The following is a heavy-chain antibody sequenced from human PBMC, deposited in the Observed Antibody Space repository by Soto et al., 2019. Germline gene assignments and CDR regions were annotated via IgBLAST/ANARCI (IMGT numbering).Heavy chain of an antibody. CDR1: GGTFSSYT. Sequence: QVQLVQSGAEVKKPGSSVKVSCKASGGTFSSYTISWVRQAPGQGLEWMGRIIPILGIANYAQKFQGRVTITADKSTSTAYMELSSLRSEDTAVYYCARDLGSSGWYASGAFDIWGQGTMVTVSS. V-gene: IGHV1-69*08. J-gene: IGHJ3*02. CDR3: ARDLGSSGWYASGAFDI. D-gene: IGHD6-19*01. CDR2: IIPILGIA.